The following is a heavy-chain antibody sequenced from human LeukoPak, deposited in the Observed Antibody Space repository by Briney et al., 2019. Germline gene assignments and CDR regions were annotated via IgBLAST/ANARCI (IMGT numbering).Heavy chain of an antibody. CDR3: ARVTLVRKVIMREIDY. D-gene: IGHD3-10*01. Sequence: PGGSLRLSCAASGFTFSSYSMNWVRQAPGKGLEWVSYISSSSYYIYYADSVKGRFTISRDNAKNSLYLQMSSLRAEDTAVYYCARVTLVRKVIMREIDYWGQGTLVTVSS. CDR1: GFTFSSYS. J-gene: IGHJ4*02. CDR2: ISSSSYYI. V-gene: IGHV3-21*05.